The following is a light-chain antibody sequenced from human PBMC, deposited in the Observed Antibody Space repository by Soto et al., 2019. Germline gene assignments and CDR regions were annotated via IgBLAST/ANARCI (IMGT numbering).Light chain of an antibody. J-gene: IGLJ1*01. CDR2: EVT. CDR1: SSDVGAYNF. CDR3: SSYTSTNTPYV. Sequence: QSVLTQPASVSGSPGQSITISCTGTSSDVGAYNFVSWHQQHPGKAPKLILYEVTTRPSGVSSRFSGSKSGNTASLTISGLQADDEATYYCSSYTSTNTPYVFGTGTKVTVL. V-gene: IGLV2-14*03.